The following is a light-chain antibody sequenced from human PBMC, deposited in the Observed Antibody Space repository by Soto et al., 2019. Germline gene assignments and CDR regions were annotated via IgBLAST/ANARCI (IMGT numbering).Light chain of an antibody. CDR2: DVS. J-gene: IGLJ1*01. Sequence: QSALTQPRSVSGSPGQSVTIYCPGTSXDVGGYNYVSWYQQHPGKAPKLMIYDVSERPSGVPDRFSGSKSGNTASLTISGLQAEDEADYYCCSYAGSPYVFGTGTKVTVL. CDR1: SXDVGGYNY. V-gene: IGLV2-11*01. CDR3: CSYAGSPYV.